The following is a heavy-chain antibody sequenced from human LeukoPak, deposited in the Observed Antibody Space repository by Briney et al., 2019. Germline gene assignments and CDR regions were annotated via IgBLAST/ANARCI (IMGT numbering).Heavy chain of an antibody. Sequence: ASVKVSCKASGYTFTGYYMHWVRQAPGQGLEWMGWINPNSGDTNYAQKFQGRVTMTRDTSISTAYMELSRLRSDDTAVYYCARDPSSGWVINWYFDLWGRGTLVTVSS. CDR2: INPNSGDT. CDR1: GYTFTGYY. D-gene: IGHD6-19*01. J-gene: IGHJ2*01. CDR3: ARDPSSGWVINWYFDL. V-gene: IGHV1-2*02.